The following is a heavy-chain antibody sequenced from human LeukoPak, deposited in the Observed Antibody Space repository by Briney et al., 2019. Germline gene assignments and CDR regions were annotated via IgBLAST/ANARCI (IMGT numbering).Heavy chain of an antibody. J-gene: IGHJ4*02. CDR1: GFTFSNYW. V-gene: IGHV3-74*01. CDR3: VRSLRSADF. CDR2: ISTDGSQT. Sequence: PGGSLRLSCEASGFTFSNYWMHWVRRPPGKGLMWVSQISTDGSQTFYADSVKGRFTISRDNAQNTLFLQMDSLRPEDTAVYYCVRSLRSADFWGQGTLVTVSS.